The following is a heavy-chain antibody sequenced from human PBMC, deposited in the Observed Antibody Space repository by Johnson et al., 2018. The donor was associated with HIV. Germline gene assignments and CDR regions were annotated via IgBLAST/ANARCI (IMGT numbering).Heavy chain of an antibody. Sequence: QVQLVESGGGVVQPGRSLRLSCAASGFTFSASAMHWVRQAPGKGLEWVAVISYVGTNEDYADSVKGRFTISRDNSKNTLYLQMNSLRAEDTAIYYCARDQSSRQAFDIWGQGTMVTVSS. CDR2: ISYVGTNE. J-gene: IGHJ3*02. CDR1: GFTFSASA. V-gene: IGHV3-30*04. CDR3: ARDQSSRQAFDI. D-gene: IGHD6-6*01.